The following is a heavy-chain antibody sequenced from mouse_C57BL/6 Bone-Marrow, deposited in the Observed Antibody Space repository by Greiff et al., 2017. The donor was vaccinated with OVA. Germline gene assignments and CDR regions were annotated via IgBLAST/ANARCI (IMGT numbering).Heavy chain of an antibody. CDR2: IRSKSNNYAP. J-gene: IGHJ3*01. CDR3: VRHASYDGYFLFAY. Sequence: EVKLVESGGGLVQPKGSLKLSCAASGFSFNTYAMNWVRQAPGKGLEWVARIRSKSNNYAPYYADSVKDRFTISRDDSESMLYLQMNNLKTEDTAMYYCVRHASYDGYFLFAYWGQGTLVTVSA. CDR1: GFSFNTYA. V-gene: IGHV10-1*01. D-gene: IGHD2-3*01.